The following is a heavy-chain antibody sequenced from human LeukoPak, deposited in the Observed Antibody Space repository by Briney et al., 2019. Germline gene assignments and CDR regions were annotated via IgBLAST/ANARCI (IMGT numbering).Heavy chain of an antibody. V-gene: IGHV4-34*01. CDR1: GGSISSYY. D-gene: IGHD6-13*01. Sequence: SETLSLTCTVSGGSISSYYWSWIRQPPGKGLEWIGEINHSGSTNYNPSLKSRVTISVDTSKNQFSLKLSSVTAADTAVYYCARTGRAYSSSWYAYWGQGTLVTVSS. J-gene: IGHJ4*02. CDR3: ARTGRAYSSSWYAY. CDR2: INHSGST.